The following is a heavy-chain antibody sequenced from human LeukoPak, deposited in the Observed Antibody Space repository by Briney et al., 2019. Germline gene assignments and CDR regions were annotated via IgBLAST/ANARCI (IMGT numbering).Heavy chain of an antibody. J-gene: IGHJ4*02. Sequence: PSETLSLTCTVSGGSISSSSYYWGWIRQPPGKGLEWIGTIYYSGSLKGRVTISVDTSKNQFSLKLSSVTAADTAVYYCARLMAVAGTYYFDYWGQGTLVTVSS. V-gene: IGHV4-39*01. CDR3: ARLMAVAGTYYFDY. CDR2: IYYSG. D-gene: IGHD6-19*01. CDR1: GGSISSSSYY.